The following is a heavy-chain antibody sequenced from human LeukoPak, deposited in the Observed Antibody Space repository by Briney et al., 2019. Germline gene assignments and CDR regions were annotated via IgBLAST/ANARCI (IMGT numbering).Heavy chain of an antibody. CDR3: ARGAYSPNPPYYYCCMDV. CDR2: TYSGDRA. CDR1: GFIVSSTY. V-gene: IGHV3-53*01. D-gene: IGHD4-11*01. J-gene: IGHJ6*03. Sequence: PGGSLSLSCAASGFIVSSTYMSWARPAPGKGLEWVSLTYSGDRATYADSVKGRFTVSSDNLQNAVYLQMNSLRAEDTAVYYCARGAYSPNPPYYYCCMDVWGKGTTVTVSS.